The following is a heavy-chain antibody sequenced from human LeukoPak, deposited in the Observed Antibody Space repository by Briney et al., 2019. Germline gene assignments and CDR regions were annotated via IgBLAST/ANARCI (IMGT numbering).Heavy chain of an antibody. CDR1: GGSINNFY. CDR2: IFYSGST. J-gene: IGHJ6*02. Sequence: KPSETLSPTCTVSGGSINNFYWSWIRQPPGKGLEWIGYIFYSGSTNYNPSLESRVTISIDTSKNQFSLKVNSLTAADTAVYYCARTGYYASGSSYYYGMDVWGQGTTVTVSS. V-gene: IGHV4-59*08. CDR3: ARTGYYASGSSYYYGMDV. D-gene: IGHD3-10*01.